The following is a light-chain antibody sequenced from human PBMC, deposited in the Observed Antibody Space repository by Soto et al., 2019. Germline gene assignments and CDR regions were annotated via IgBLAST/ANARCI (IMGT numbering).Light chain of an antibody. CDR1: SSDVGGYNY. Sequence: QSVLAQPPSASGSPGQSVTISCTGTSSDVGGYNYVSWYQQHPGKAPKLMIYEVSKRPSGVPDRFSGSKSGNTASLTVSGLQARDEADYYCTSYAGSNTHYVFGTGTKVTVL. CDR2: EVS. J-gene: IGLJ1*01. CDR3: TSYAGSNTHYV. V-gene: IGLV2-8*01.